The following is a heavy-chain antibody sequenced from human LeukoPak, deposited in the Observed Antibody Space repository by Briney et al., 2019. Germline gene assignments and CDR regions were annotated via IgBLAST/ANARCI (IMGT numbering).Heavy chain of an antibody. CDR2: ISYSGSSS. Sequence: PSETLSLTCTVSGDSLNKRGYYWGWIRQSPGTGLQWVGSISYSGSSSYYIPSLKGRATISVDTSKNQFSLRVNSVTAADTAVYYCGGQTNHGKGIHYYYYMDVWGKGTTVTVSS. J-gene: IGHJ6*03. V-gene: IGHV4-39*01. CDR1: GDSLNKRGYY. CDR3: GGQTNHGKGIHYYYYMDV. D-gene: IGHD1-14*01.